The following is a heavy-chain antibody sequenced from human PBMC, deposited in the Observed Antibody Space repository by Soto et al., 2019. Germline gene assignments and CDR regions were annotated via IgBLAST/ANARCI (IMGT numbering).Heavy chain of an antibody. CDR1: GGSISSSSYY. CDR3: ARMYYYGSGSYSIQH. V-gene: IGHV4-39*01. Sequence: QLQLQESGPGLVKPSETLSLTCTVSGGSISSSSYYWGWIRQPPGKGLEWIGSIYYSGSTYYNPSLKSRVTISVDTSKNQFSLKLSSVTAADTAVYYCARMYYYGSGSYSIQHWGQGTLVTVSS. D-gene: IGHD3-10*01. J-gene: IGHJ1*01. CDR2: IYYSGST.